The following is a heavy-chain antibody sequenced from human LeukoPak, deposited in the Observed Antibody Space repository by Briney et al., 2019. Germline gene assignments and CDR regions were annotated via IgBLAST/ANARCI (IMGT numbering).Heavy chain of an antibody. D-gene: IGHD3-10*01. Sequence: GGSLRLSCAASEFTFSSYNMNWVRQAPGKGPEWVSIISLDGSTEFYADSVKGRFTISRDTASNTMHLEMNNLRIEDTAVYYCMRDYMGWFDPWGQGSLVTVSS. CDR3: MRDYMGWFDP. CDR1: EFTFSSYN. V-gene: IGHV3-30-3*01. J-gene: IGHJ5*02. CDR2: ISLDGSTE.